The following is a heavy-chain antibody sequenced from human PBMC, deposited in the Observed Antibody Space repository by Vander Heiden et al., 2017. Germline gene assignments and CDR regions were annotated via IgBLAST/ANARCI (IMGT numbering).Heavy chain of an antibody. J-gene: IGHJ4*02. V-gene: IGHV1-69*01. CDR2: IIPIFGTA. D-gene: IGHD3-9*01. CDR3: ARHSDYDILTGYYDY. CDR1: GGTFTSYA. Sequence: QVQLVQSGAEVKKPGSSVKVSCKASGGTFTSYAIRWVRQAPGQGLEWMGGIIPIFGTANYAQKFQGRVTITADESTSTAYMELSSLRSEDTAVYYCARHSDYDILTGYYDYWGQGTLVTVSS.